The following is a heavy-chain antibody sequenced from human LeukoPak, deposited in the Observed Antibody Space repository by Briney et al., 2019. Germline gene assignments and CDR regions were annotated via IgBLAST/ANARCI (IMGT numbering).Heavy chain of an antibody. V-gene: IGHV3-21*01. Sequence: PGGSLRLSCAASGFTFSSYITNWLRQPPGKGLEWVSSISSSSSYIYYADSVKGRFTVSRENAKNSLYLKMNSLRAEDTAVYYCARGADCSSTSCYRARFYYYYGMDVWGQGTTVTVSS. J-gene: IGHJ6*02. D-gene: IGHD2-2*01. CDR1: GFTFSSYI. CDR3: ARGADCSSTSCYRARFYYYYGMDV. CDR2: ISSSSSYI.